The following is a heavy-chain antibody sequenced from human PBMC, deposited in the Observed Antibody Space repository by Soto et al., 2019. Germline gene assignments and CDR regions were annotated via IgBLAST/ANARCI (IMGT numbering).Heavy chain of an antibody. CDR2: ISGSGGST. D-gene: IGHD4-17*01. CDR1: GFTFSSYA. Sequence: EVQLLESVGGLVQPGGSLRLSCAASGFTFSSYAMSWVRQAPGKGLEWVSAISGSGGSTYYADSVKGRFTISRDNSKNTLYLQMNSMRAEDTAVYYCAKDIYGDYYFDYWGQGTLVTVSS. J-gene: IGHJ4*02. V-gene: IGHV3-23*01. CDR3: AKDIYGDYYFDY.